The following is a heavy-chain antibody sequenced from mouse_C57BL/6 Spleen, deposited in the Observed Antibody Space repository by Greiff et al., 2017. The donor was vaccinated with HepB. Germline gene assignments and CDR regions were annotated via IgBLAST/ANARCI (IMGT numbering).Heavy chain of an antibody. Sequence: EVNVVESGGGLVQSGRSLRLSCATSGFTFSDFYMEWVRQAPGKGLEWIAASRNKANDYTTEYSASVKGRFIVSRDTSQSILYLQMNALRAEDTAIYYCARDGNWYFDVWGTGTTVTVSS. J-gene: IGHJ1*03. CDR2: SRNKANDYTT. CDR1: GFTFSDFY. V-gene: IGHV7-1*01. CDR3: ARDGNWYFDV.